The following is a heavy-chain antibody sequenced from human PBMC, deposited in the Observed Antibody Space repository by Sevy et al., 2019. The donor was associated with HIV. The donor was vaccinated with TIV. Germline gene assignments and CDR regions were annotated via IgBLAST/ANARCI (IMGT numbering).Heavy chain of an antibody. V-gene: IGHV4-59*02. CDR2: FFYSGST. Sequence: SETMSLTCTVSGDSVSGYYWSWIRQPPGKGLEWIGYFFYSGSTNYNPSLKSRVTISVDTTRNQVSLKVRSVTAADTAVYYCARGIAAPRGMDVWGQGTTVTVSS. CDR3: ARGIAAPRGMDV. CDR1: GDSVSGYY. J-gene: IGHJ6*02. D-gene: IGHD6-13*01.